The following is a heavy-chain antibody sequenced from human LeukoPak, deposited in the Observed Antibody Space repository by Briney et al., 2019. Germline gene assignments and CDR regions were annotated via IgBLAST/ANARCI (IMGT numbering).Heavy chain of an antibody. J-gene: IGHJ4*02. CDR1: GGSISSYY. V-gene: IGHV4-59*01. CDR3: ARRDSSSWSFDY. CDR2: IYYSGST. Sequence: SETLSLTCTISGGSISSYYWTWIRQPPGKGLEGIGYIYYSGSTNYNPSLKSRVTISVDTSKNQLSLKLSSVTAADTAVYYCARRDSSSWSFDYWAQATLVTVSS. D-gene: IGHD6-13*01.